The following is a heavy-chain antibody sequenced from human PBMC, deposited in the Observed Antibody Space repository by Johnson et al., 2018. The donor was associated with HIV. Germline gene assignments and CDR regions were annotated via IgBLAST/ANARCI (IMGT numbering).Heavy chain of an antibody. J-gene: IGHJ3*02. CDR2: ISSDGSNK. V-gene: IGHV3-30*03. Sequence: QVQLVESGGGVVQPGRSLRLSCTASGFTFSNFAMGCVRQAPGKGLEWVAFISSDGSNKNYGDSVKGRFTISRDNSKTSLYLQMNSLRAEDTAVYYCARARPNSYYYDSSGYPDAFDIWGQGTMVTVSS. CDR3: ARARPNSYYYDSSGYPDAFDI. CDR1: GFTFSNFA. D-gene: IGHD3-22*01.